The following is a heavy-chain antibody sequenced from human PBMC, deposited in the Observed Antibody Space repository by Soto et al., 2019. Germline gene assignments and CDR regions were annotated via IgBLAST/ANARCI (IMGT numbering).Heavy chain of an antibody. CDR2: IGTAGDT. CDR1: GFTFSSYD. J-gene: IGHJ2*01. V-gene: IGHV3-13*04. Sequence: EVQLVESGGGLVQPGGSLRLSCAASGFTFSSYDMHWVRQATGKGLEWVSAIGTAGDTYYPGSVKGRFTISRENAKNSLYLQMNSLRAGDTAVYYCARVGDGYNAWYFDLWGRVTLVTVSS. D-gene: IGHD5-12*01. CDR3: ARVGDGYNAWYFDL.